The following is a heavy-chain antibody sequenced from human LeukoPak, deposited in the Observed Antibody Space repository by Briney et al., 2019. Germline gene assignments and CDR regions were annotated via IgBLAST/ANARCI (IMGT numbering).Heavy chain of an antibody. J-gene: IGHJ4*02. CDR3: AKAFNWRAGGGYFDN. CDR1: GFTFSGYP. CDR2: ISNDGSNK. D-gene: IGHD1-20*01. V-gene: IGHV3-30-3*02. Sequence: GGSLRLSCAASGFTFSGYPIHWVRQAPGKGLEWVAVISNDGSNKYYADSVNGRFTISRDNSKNTPYLQMNSLRAEDSAVYYCAKAFNWRAGGGYFDNWGEGTLVTVSS.